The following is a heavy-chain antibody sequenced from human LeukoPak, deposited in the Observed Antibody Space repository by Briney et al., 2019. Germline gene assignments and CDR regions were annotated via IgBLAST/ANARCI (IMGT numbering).Heavy chain of an antibody. CDR3: AKALNYWYFDL. CDR2: SGGDGGST. J-gene: IGHJ2*01. V-gene: IGHV3-23*01. Sequence: GGSLRLSCAASGFTFSSYDVSWVRQAPGKGLGWVSASGGDGGSTYADSVKGRFTISRDNSKNTLYLQMNSLRAEDTATYYCAKALNYWYFDLWGRGNLVTVSS. CDR1: GFTFSSYD.